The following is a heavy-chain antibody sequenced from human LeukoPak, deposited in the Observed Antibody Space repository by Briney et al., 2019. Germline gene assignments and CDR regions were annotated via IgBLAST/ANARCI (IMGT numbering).Heavy chain of an antibody. J-gene: IGHJ5*02. D-gene: IGHD4-17*01. CDR1: GGSISSGDYY. Sequence: SETLSLTGTVSGGSISSGDYYWSWIRPPPGKGLEWIGYIYYSASTYYNPSITSRVTISVDTSKNQFSLKLSSVTAADTAVYYCARDLTDYGDEGGFDPWGQGTLVTVSS. CDR3: ARDLTDYGDEGGFDP. CDR2: IYYSAST. V-gene: IGHV4-30-4*08.